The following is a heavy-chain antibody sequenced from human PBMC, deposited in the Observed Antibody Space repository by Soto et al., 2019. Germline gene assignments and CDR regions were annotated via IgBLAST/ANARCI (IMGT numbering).Heavy chain of an antibody. Sequence: EVQLVESGGGLVQPGGSLRLSCTASGLTFSTSWLTGVRQAPGKGLEWVARIKPDESEKKYADSVKGRFSISRDNAKNSMYLQMDSLRGEDTAVYYCVRGGSNYASWGQGTLVTVSS. D-gene: IGHD4-4*01. CDR2: IKPDESEK. V-gene: IGHV3-7*01. J-gene: IGHJ5*02. CDR3: VRGGSNYAS. CDR1: GLTFSTSW.